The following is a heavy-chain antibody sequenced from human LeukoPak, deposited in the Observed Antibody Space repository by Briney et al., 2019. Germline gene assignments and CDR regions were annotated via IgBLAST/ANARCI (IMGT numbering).Heavy chain of an antibody. D-gene: IGHD2-15*01. CDR3: ARERVIATTYDAFDI. J-gene: IGHJ3*02. CDR2: IYYTGNT. CDR1: AGSMSGYY. Sequence: SETLSLTGTVSAGSMSGYYWTWIRQPPGKGLAWIGNIYYTGNTDYNRSLKSRVTISIDTSKNQFSLKLSSVTAADTALYYCARERVIATTYDAFDIWGQGTMVTVSS. V-gene: IGHV4-59*01.